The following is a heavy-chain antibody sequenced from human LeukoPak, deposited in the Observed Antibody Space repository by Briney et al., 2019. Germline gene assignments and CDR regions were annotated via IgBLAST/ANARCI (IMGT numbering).Heavy chain of an antibody. CDR3: ARDAYDDSSES. CDR1: GFAFSSYW. J-gene: IGHJ5*02. V-gene: IGHV3-7*01. Sequence: HPGGSLRLSCAASGFAFSSYWMTWVRQAPGKGREWVANLNPDGSRKFYVDSVKGRFTISRDNAKNSLYLQMHSLRAEDTALYYCARDAYDDSSESWGQGTLVTVSS. D-gene: IGHD3-3*01. CDR2: LNPDGSRK.